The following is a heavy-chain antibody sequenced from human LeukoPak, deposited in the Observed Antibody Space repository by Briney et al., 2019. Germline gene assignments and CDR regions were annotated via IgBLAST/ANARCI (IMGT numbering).Heavy chain of an antibody. CDR2: IYYSGST. CDR3: ARRTRPIDY. J-gene: IGHJ4*02. Sequence: SETLSLTCTVSGGSISSSSYYWGWIRQPPGKGLEWIGSIYYSGSTYYNPSLKSRVTISVDTSKNQFSLKLSSVTAADTAVYYCARRTRPIDYWGQGTLATVSS. V-gene: IGHV4-39*01. CDR1: GGSISSSSYY.